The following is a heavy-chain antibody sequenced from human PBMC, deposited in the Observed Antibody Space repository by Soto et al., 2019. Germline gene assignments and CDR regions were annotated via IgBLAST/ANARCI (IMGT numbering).Heavy chain of an antibody. CDR1: GFTFSDYA. D-gene: IGHD3-3*01. J-gene: IGHJ4*02. V-gene: IGHV3-30-3*01. CDR2: ISYDGSNK. Sequence: GGSLRLSCAASGFTFSDYAIHWVRQAPCKGLEWVAVISYDGSNKYYADSVKGRFTISRDNSKNTLYLQMNSLRADDTAVYYCARGSRSIFGAELFDCWGQGTLVTVSS. CDR3: ARGSRSIFGAELFDC.